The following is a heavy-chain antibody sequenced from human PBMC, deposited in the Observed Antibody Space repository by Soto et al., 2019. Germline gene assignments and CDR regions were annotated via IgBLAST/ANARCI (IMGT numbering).Heavy chain of an antibody. CDR2: IDTSGTKI. CDR1: GYTFSDYY. Sequence: PGGSLRLSCAASGYTFSDYYMSWIRQAPGKGLEWISYIDTSGTKIYYADSVKGRFTITRDNAKNSLYLEMNSLRDEDTAVYYCASHYDMWSGYLSPVDPWGRGTLVTVSS. J-gene: IGHJ5*02. CDR3: ASHYDMWSGYLSPVDP. V-gene: IGHV3-11*01. D-gene: IGHD3-3*01.